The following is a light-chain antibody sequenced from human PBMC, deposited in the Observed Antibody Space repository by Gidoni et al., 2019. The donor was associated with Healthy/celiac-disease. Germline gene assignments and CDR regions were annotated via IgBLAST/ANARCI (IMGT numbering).Light chain of an antibody. CDR2: DAS. Sequence: EIVLTQSPATLSLSPGERATLSGRASQSVSSYLAWYQQKPGQAPRLLIYDASNRATCIPARFSGSGSGTDFTLTISSLEPEYFAVYYCQQRSNWPPITFGQGTRLEIK. CDR1: QSVSSY. CDR3: QQRSNWPPIT. V-gene: IGKV3-11*01. J-gene: IGKJ5*01.